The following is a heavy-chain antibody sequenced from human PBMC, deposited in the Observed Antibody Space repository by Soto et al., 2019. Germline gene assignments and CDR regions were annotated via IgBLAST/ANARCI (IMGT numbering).Heavy chain of an antibody. J-gene: IGHJ6*02. V-gene: IGHV1-3*01. Sequence: ASVKVSCKASGYTFTSYAMHWVRQAPGQRLEWMGWINAGNGNTKYSQKFQGRVTITRDTSASTAYMELSSLRSEDTAVYYCARVRLPRIAAAGTLYYYGMDVWGQGTMVTVSS. CDR3: ARVRLPRIAAAGTLYYYGMDV. D-gene: IGHD6-13*01. CDR1: GYTFTSYA. CDR2: INAGNGNT.